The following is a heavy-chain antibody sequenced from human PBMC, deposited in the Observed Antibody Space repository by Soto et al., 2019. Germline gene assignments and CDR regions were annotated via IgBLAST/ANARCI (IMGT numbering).Heavy chain of an antibody. CDR2: ISIDGTRT. CDR1: GFSLNSYV. V-gene: IGHV3-30-3*01. CDR3: VRDLGNSDLDP. J-gene: IGHJ5*02. Sequence: QAQLVESGGGVVQPGGSLRLSCVASGFSLNSYVIHWVRQTPGKGLEWVAVISIDGTRTYYADSVKGRFTVSRDNSRNTQYLQMYGLRIEDTAIYYCVRDLGNSDLDPWGQGTLVTVSS. D-gene: IGHD2-21*02.